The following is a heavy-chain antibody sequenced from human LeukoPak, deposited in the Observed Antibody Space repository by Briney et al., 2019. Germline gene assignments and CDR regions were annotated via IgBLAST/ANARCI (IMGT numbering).Heavy chain of an antibody. D-gene: IGHD3-22*01. Sequence: GGSLRLSCAASGFTFSSYSMNWVRQAPGKGQEWVSSISSSSSYIYYADSVKGRFTISRDNAKNSLYLQMNSLRAEDTAVYYCARDPLSSGYYYREYYFDYWGQGTLVTVSS. CDR1: GFTFSSYS. CDR2: ISSSSSYI. V-gene: IGHV3-21*01. J-gene: IGHJ4*02. CDR3: ARDPLSSGYYYREYYFDY.